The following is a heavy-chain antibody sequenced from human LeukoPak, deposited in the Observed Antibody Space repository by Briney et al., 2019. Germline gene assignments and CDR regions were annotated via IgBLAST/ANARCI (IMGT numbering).Heavy chain of an antibody. CDR1: GFTFSSYA. V-gene: IGHV3-23*01. CDR3: AKHVYYDSSGYSYFDY. J-gene: IGHJ4*02. D-gene: IGHD3-22*01. Sequence: GGSLRLSCAASGFTFSSYAMSWVRQAPGKGLEWVSAISGSGGSTYYADSVKGRFTISRDNSKNTLYLQMNSLRAEDTAVYYCAKHVYYDSSGYSYFDYWGQGTLVTVSS. CDR2: ISGSGGST.